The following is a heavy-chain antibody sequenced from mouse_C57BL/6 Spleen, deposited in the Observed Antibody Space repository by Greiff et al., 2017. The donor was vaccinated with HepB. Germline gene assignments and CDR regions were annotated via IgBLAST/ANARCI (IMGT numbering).Heavy chain of an antibody. D-gene: IGHD1-1*01. Sequence: EVKLMESEGGLVQPGSSMKLSCTASGFTFSDYYMAWVRQVPEKGLEWVANINYDGSSTYYLDSLKSRFIISRDNAKNILYLQMSSLKSEDTATYYCARESDYGSDWYFDVWGTGTTVTVSS. CDR3: ARESDYGSDWYFDV. CDR2: INYDGSST. CDR1: GFTFSDYY. J-gene: IGHJ1*03. V-gene: IGHV5-16*01.